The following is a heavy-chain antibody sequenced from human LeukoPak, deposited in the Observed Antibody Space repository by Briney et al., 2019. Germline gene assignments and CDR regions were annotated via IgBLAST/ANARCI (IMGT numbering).Heavy chain of an antibody. J-gene: IGHJ4*02. CDR3: AGVGGHTAMDY. Sequence: PSETLSLTCTVSGGSISSYYWSWIRQPPGKGLEWIGYIYYSGSTNYNPSLKSRVTISVDTSKNQFSLKLSSVTAADTAVYYCAGVGGHTAMDYWGQGTLVTVSS. CDR1: GGSISSYY. D-gene: IGHD5-18*01. V-gene: IGHV4-59*01. CDR2: IYYSGST.